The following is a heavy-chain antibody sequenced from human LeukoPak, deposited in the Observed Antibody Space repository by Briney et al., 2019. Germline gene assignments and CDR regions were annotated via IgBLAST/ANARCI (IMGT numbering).Heavy chain of an antibody. D-gene: IGHD3-16*01. CDR2: IYFSGTT. J-gene: IGHJ5*02. V-gene: IGHV4-59*01. CDR3: ARVTPSRLIITRGADWFDP. Sequence: SETLSLTCTVSGGSISSYYWSWVRQPPGKGLEWIGNIYFSGTTNYNPSLKSRVTISVDTSKNKFSLKLASVTAADTAMYYCARVTPSRLIITRGADWFDPWSQGTLVTVSS. CDR1: GGSISSYY.